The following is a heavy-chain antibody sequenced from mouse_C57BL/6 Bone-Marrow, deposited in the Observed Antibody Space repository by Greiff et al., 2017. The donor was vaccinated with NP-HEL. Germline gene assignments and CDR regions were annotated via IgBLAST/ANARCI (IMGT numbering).Heavy chain of an antibody. CDR1: GYTFTSYW. D-gene: IGHD2-4*01. CDR2: IDPSDSYT. CDR3: AREGVYDYDGVAY. J-gene: IGHJ3*01. V-gene: IGHV1-50*01. Sequence: QVQLQQPGAELVKPGASVKLSCKASGYTFTSYWMQWVKQRPGQGLEWIGEIDPSDSYTNYNQKFKGKATLTVDTSSSTAYMQLSSLTSDDSAVYYCAREGVYDYDGVAYWGQGTLVTVSA.